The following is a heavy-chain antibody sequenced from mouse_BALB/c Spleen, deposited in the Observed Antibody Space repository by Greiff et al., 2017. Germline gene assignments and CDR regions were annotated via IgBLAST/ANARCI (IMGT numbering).Heavy chain of an antibody. D-gene: IGHD2-1*01. J-gene: IGHJ3*01. CDR2: ILPGSGST. CDR1: GYTFSSYW. CDR3: ARYGNYGVAWFAY. V-gene: IGHV1-9*01. Sequence: VQLQQSGAELMKPGASVKISCKATGYTFSSYWIEWVKQRPGHGLEWIGEILPGSGSTNYNEKFKGKATFTADTSSNTAYMQLSSLTSEDSAVYYCARYGNYGVAWFAYWGQGTLVTVSA.